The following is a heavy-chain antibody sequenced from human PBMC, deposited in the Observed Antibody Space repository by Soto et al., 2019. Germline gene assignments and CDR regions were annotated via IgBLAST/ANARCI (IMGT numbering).Heavy chain of an antibody. CDR2: ISSKAGRTS. CDR1: EFTFNTYP. CDR3: AKGVLSFHYGMEV. V-gene: IGHV3-23*01. J-gene: IGHJ6*02. Sequence: EVQLLQSGGGFRPPGGSVRLSCATSEFTFNTYPMPWVRQAPGKGLGWVVSISSKAGRTSSSADSVKGRFAIARDFSDNSVDLEMNNLRVDDTAVYFCAKGVLSFHYGMEVWGQGATVTVSS. D-gene: IGHD3-10*01.